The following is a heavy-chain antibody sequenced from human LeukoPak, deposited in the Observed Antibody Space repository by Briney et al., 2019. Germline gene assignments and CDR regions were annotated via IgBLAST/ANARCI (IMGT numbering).Heavy chain of an antibody. CDR3: ARDRVRYCGGDCSSYYYYGMDV. CDR2: IWYDGSNK. V-gene: IGHV3-33*01. J-gene: IGHJ6*02. D-gene: IGHD2-21*02. Sequence: HPGGSLRLSCAASGFTFSSYGMHWVRQAPGKGQEWVAVIWYDGSNKYYADSVKGRFTISRDNSKNTLYLQMNSLRAEDTAVYYCARDRVRYCGGDCSSYYYYGMDVWGQGTTVTVSS. CDR1: GFTFSSYG.